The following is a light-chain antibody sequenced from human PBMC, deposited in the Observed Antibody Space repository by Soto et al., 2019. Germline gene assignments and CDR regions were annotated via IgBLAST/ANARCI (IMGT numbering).Light chain of an antibody. J-gene: IGKJ4*01. CDR2: GAS. V-gene: IGKV3-15*01. CDR1: QSVSRN. Sequence: EIVMTQSPATLSVSPGERATLSCRASQSVSRNLAWYQQKHGQAPRLLIYGASTRATGIPARFSGSGSGTEFTLNICSLQSEDFAVYYCQQYNNWPPLTLGGGTKVEIK. CDR3: QQYNNWPPLT.